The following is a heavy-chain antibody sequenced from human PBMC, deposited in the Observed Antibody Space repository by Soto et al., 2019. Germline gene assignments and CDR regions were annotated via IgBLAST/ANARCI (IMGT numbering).Heavy chain of an antibody. CDR1: VFTFSSYW. J-gene: IGHJ2*01. CDR3: ASTH. CDR2: INSDGSST. V-gene: IGHV3-74*01. Sequence: GGSLRLSCAACVFTFSSYWMHWVRQAPGKWLVWFSRINSDGSSTXXADSVKGRXPISRDNAKNTXYLQMXSLRAEDTAVYYCASTHWCRGTLVTVSS.